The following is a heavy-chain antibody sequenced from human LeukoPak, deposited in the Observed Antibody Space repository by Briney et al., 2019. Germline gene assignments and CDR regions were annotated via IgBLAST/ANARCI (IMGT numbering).Heavy chain of an antibody. CDR1: EFTFSDYG. J-gene: IGHJ4*02. CDR2: IWSDGSNK. Sequence: GSLRLFCAGSEFTFSDYGLHWVRRGPGKGLEWVAVIWSDGSNKYYADSVKGRFTISRDNSRKTLYLQMNSLRVEDTAVYYCVRASGSFDYWGQGTLVTVSS. V-gene: IGHV3-33*01. CDR3: VRASGSFDY. D-gene: IGHD3-10*01.